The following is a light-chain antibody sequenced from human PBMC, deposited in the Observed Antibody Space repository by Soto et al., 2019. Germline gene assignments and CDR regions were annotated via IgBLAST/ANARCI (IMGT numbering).Light chain of an antibody. J-gene: IGLJ3*02. Sequence: QSALTQPASVSGSPGQSIAIACTGTASDIGNYNYVSWYQQHPGKAPKLMIYEVSNRPSGVSNRFSGSKSGNTASLTISGLQADDEADYYCSSFTSTYTLVFGGGTKVTVL. CDR2: EVS. V-gene: IGLV2-14*01. CDR3: SSFTSTYTLV. CDR1: ASDIGNYNY.